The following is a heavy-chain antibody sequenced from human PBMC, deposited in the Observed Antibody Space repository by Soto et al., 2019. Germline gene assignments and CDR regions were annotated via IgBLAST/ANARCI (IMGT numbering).Heavy chain of an antibody. CDR3: ASLYSSSSLICYYGMDV. J-gene: IGHJ6*02. Sequence: PGGSLRLSCAASGFTFSSYAMHWVRQAPGKGLEWVAVISSDGSNKYYADSVKGRFTISRDNSKNTLYLQMNSLRAEDTAVYYCASLYSSSSLICYYGMDVWGQGTTVTVSS. D-gene: IGHD6-6*01. CDR1: GFTFSSYA. V-gene: IGHV3-30-3*01. CDR2: ISSDGSNK.